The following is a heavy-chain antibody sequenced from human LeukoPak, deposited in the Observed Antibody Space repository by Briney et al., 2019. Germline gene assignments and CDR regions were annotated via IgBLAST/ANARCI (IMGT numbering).Heavy chain of an antibody. Sequence: GGSLRLSCAASGFTFSSYSMNWVRQAPGKGLEWVSSISSSSSYIYYADSVKGRFTISRDNSKNTLYLQMNSLRAEDTAVYYCAGGSGFRTFFGYWGQGTLVTVSS. CDR3: AGGSGFRTFFGY. J-gene: IGHJ4*02. V-gene: IGHV3-21*01. CDR2: ISSSSSYI. CDR1: GFTFSSYS. D-gene: IGHD3-10*01.